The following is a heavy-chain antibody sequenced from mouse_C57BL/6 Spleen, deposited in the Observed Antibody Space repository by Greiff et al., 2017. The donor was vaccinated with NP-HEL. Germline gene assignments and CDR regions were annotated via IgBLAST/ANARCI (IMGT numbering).Heavy chain of an antibody. Sequence: EVQLVESGGGLVQSGRSLRLSCATSGFTFSDFYMEWVRQAPGKGLEWIAASRNKANDYTTEYSASVKGRFIVSRDTSQSILYLQMNALRAEDTAIYYCAREDYDGPFAYWGQGTLVTVSA. CDR2: SRNKANDYTT. D-gene: IGHD2-4*01. V-gene: IGHV7-1*01. CDR1: GFTFSDFY. J-gene: IGHJ3*01. CDR3: AREDYDGPFAY.